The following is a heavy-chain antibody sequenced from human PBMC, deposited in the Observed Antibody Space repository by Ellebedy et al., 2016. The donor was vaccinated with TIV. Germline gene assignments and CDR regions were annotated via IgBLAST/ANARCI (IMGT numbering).Heavy chain of an antibody. CDR1: GASISSYY. CDR2: IYYSGST. D-gene: IGHD4-11*01. CDR3: ASGSNSGYFDY. Sequence: MPSETLSLTCTVSGASISSYYWSWIRHPPGPGLEWIGYIYYSGSTNYNPSLKSRVTISVDTSKTQFSLKLSSLTAADTAVYYCASGSNSGYFDYWGQGILVTVSS. J-gene: IGHJ4*02. V-gene: IGHV4-59*08.